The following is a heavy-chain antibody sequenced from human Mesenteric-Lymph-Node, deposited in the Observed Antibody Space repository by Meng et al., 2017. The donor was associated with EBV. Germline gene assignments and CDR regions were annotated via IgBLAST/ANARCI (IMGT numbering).Heavy chain of an antibody. Sequence: QAQLVQSGAEVKKPGASVKVSCEASGYSFTSYDMHWVRQAPGQGREWMGIIKPSGGSTSYPQKFQGRVTMTRDTSTSTVYMEVSSLRSEDTAVYYCARGLPTMVQGFFDYWGQGTLVTVSS. V-gene: IGHV1-46*01. CDR1: GYSFTSYD. D-gene: IGHD3-10*01. CDR2: IKPSGGST. CDR3: ARGLPTMVQGFFDY. J-gene: IGHJ4*02.